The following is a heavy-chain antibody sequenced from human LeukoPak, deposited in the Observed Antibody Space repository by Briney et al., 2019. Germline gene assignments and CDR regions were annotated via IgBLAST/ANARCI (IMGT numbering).Heavy chain of an antibody. CDR1: GFTVSSNY. V-gene: IGHV3-66*01. Sequence: GGSLRLSCAVSGFTVSSNYMSWVRQAPGKGLDWVSTLYTGGSTYYADSVEGRFTISGDNAKNSLHLEMNSLRVEDTAVYYCAKAPVPAAMRGPPYGMDVWGQGTTVTVSS. D-gene: IGHD2-2*01. CDR3: AKAPVPAAMRGPPYGMDV. CDR2: LYTGGST. J-gene: IGHJ6*02.